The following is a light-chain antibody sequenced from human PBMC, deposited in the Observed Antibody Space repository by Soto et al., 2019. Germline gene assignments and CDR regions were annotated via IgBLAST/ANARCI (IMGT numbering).Light chain of an antibody. CDR2: GAS. V-gene: IGKV3-20*01. Sequence: EVVLTQSPVTPSLSPGERATLSCRASQSCSSSYLAWYQQKPGQAPRLLIYGASSRATGIPDRFSGSGSGTDFTLTISRLEPEDFAVYYCQQYDTSIWAYTFGQGTKLEIK. J-gene: IGKJ2*01. CDR1: QSCSSSY. CDR3: QQYDTSIWAYT.